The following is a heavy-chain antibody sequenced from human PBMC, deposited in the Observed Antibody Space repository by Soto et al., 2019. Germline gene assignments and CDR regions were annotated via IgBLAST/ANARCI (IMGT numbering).Heavy chain of an antibody. Sequence: AGGSLRLSCAASGFTFSSYEMNWVRQAPGKGLEWVSYISSSGSTIYYADSVKGRFTISRDNAKNSLYLQMNSLRAEDTAVYYCARQGSYFRGRTYRSIDYWGQGTLVTVSS. J-gene: IGHJ4*02. CDR1: GFTFSSYE. CDR3: ARQGSYFRGRTYRSIDY. V-gene: IGHV3-48*03. CDR2: ISSSGSTI. D-gene: IGHD1-26*01.